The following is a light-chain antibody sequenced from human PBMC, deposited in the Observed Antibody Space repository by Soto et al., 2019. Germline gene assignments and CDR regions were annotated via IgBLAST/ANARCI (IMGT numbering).Light chain of an antibody. CDR2: DVS. CDR1: SSDVGGYNS. CDR3: SSYTSRSTVA. Sequence: QSVLTQPASVSGSPGQSITISCTGTSSDVGGYNSVSWYQQHPGKAPKLMIYDVSNRPSGVSDRFSGSKSGNTASLTISGLQAEDEADYYCSSYTSRSTVAFGGGTQLTVL. V-gene: IGLV2-14*01. J-gene: IGLJ2*01.